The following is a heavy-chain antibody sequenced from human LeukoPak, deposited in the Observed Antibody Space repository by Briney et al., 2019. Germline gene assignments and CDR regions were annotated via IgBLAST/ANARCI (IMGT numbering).Heavy chain of an antibody. J-gene: IGHJ4*02. CDR1: GFTVSSNY. CDR3: AGNPGYSSGWYMGPDY. CDR2: IYSGGNT. V-gene: IGHV3-53*01. D-gene: IGHD6-19*01. Sequence: PGGSLRLSCAASGFTVSSNYMSWVRQTPGKGLEWVSVIYSGGNTYYADSVKGRFTISRDNSKNTLYLQMNSLRAEDTAVYYCAGNPGYSSGWYMGPDYWGQGTLVTVSS.